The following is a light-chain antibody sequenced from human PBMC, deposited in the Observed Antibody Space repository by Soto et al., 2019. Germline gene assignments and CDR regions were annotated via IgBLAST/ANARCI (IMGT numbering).Light chain of an antibody. J-gene: IGKJ1*01. Sequence: DIVSTQSPGTLSLSPGERATLSCRASQSVSSTFFAWYQQKPGQAPRLLMFGASNRATGIPDRFSGSGSGTDFTLTISRLEPEDFAMYYCQQYGTSPRGTFGQGTKVDIK. CDR3: QQYGTSPRGT. V-gene: IGKV3-20*01. CDR1: QSVSSTF. CDR2: GAS.